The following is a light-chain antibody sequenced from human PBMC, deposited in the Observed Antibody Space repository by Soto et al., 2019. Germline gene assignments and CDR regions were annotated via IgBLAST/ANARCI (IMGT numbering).Light chain of an antibody. J-gene: IGKJ1*01. V-gene: IGKV3-15*01. CDR2: GAS. CDR3: QQYSNWWS. Sequence: EIVMTQSPATLSESPGERATLSCRASQSINSNLAWYQQKPGQAPRLLIYGASTRATGVPARFSGSGSGTEFTLTISSLQSEDFALYYCQQYSNWWSFGQGTKVDIK. CDR1: QSINSN.